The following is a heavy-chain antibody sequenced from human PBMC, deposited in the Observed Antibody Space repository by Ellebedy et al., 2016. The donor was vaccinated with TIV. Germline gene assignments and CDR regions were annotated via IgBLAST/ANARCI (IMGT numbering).Heavy chain of an antibody. CDR1: GFAFSSSW. CDR2: IYSGGAT. D-gene: IGHD5-18*01. V-gene: IGHV3-66*01. Sequence: GESLKISCAASGFAFSSSWMSWVRQAPGKGLEWVSVIYSGGATSYADSVKGRFTISRDNSKNTLYLQMNSLRVEDTAVYYCARKYIYGFDWGQGTLVTVSS. CDR3: ARKYIYGFD. J-gene: IGHJ4*02.